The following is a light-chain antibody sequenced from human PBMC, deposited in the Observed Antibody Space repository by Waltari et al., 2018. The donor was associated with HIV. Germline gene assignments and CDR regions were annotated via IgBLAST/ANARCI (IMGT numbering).Light chain of an antibody. Sequence: SDLTQPASVSGFLGQSSTIYCTGADSDFVFYNFISWYQQQPGKVPKLLLYEVDTRASGVHGRFSGSKSGNTASLTISGLQVEDEGLYHCASYTADDTVLFGGGTTVTV. CDR2: EVD. CDR1: DSDFVFYNF. V-gene: IGLV2-14*01. CDR3: ASYTADDTVL. J-gene: IGLJ2*01.